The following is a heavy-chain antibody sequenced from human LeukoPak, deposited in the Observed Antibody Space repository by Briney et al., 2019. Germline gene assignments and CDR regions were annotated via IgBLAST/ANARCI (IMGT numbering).Heavy chain of an antibody. J-gene: IGHJ5*02. Sequence: ASVKVSCKASGYTFTGYYMHWVRQAPGQGLEWMGWINPNSGGTNYAQKFKGRVTMNRDTSISTAYMELSRLRSDDTAVYYCVRIEAAGTVHWFDPWGEGTLLTVSS. CDR2: INPNSGGT. CDR3: VRIEAAGTVHWFDP. V-gene: IGHV1-2*02. D-gene: IGHD6-13*01. CDR1: GYTFTGYY.